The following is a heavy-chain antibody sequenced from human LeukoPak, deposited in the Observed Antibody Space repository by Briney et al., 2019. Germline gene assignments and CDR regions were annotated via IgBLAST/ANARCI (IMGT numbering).Heavy chain of an antibody. Sequence: SVKVSCKASGGTFSSYAISWVRQAPGQGLEWMGGIIPIFGTANYAQKFQGRVTITADESTSTAYMELSSLRSEDAAVYYCARPAGLPHNWFDPWGQGTLVTVSS. CDR2: IIPIFGTA. CDR1: GGTFSSYA. V-gene: IGHV1-69*01. D-gene: IGHD5-18*01. CDR3: ARPAGLPHNWFDP. J-gene: IGHJ5*02.